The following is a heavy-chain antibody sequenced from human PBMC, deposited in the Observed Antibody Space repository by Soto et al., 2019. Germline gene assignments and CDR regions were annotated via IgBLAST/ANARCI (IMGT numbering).Heavy chain of an antibody. J-gene: IGHJ4*02. CDR1: GGTFSSYR. CDR3: ARDSGAKLSSS. V-gene: IGHV1-69*01. CDR2: IVPIYRTA. D-gene: IGHD6-13*01. Sequence: GGTFSSYRSNWVRQAPGQGLGWVGGIVPIYRTADYAQKFQGRVTITADESARTAYLEVRSLKSQDTAVYYCARDSGAKLSSSWGKGTLVTVSS.